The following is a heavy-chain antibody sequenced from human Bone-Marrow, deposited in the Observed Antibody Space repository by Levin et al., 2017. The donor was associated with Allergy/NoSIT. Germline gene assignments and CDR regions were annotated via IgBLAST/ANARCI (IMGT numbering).Heavy chain of an antibody. CDR3: ARDRYSGWFYFDP. Sequence: GGSLRLSCAASGLTVSSYYMSWVRQSPEKGLEWVSVIHSDGTTFYAESVKGRFTISRDNSKNTLYLQMNSLRVEDTAVYYCARDRYSGWFYFDPWGQGTRVTVSS. D-gene: IGHD6-19*01. CDR2: IHSDGTT. CDR1: GLTVSSYY. V-gene: IGHV3-53*01. J-gene: IGHJ4*02.